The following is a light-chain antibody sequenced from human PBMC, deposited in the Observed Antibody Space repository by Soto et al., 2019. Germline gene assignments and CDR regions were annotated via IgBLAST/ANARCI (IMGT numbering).Light chain of an antibody. CDR1: HDVSVS. Sequence: EIVLTQSPDTLSLSPGEGATLSCRASHDVSVSLVWYRQRPGQSPRLLIHDASNRATGISARFSGSGSGTDSTLTIGSLEPEESALYYCQQRASWPYTSGQGTKVDIK. V-gene: IGKV3-11*01. J-gene: IGKJ2*01. CDR3: QQRASWPYT. CDR2: DAS.